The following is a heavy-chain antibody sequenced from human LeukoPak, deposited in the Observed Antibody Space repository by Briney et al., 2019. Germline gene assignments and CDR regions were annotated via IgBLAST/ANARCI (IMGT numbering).Heavy chain of an antibody. CDR3: ARGELEQLGSSAFDI. D-gene: IGHD6-6*01. Sequence: GASVKVSCKASGGTFSSYAISWVRQAPGQGLEWMGGIIPIFGTANYAQKFQGRVTITADESTSTAYMELSSLRSEDTAVYYCARGELEQLGSSAFDIWGQGTMVTVSS. CDR2: IIPIFGTA. V-gene: IGHV1-69*13. CDR1: GGTFSSYA. J-gene: IGHJ3*02.